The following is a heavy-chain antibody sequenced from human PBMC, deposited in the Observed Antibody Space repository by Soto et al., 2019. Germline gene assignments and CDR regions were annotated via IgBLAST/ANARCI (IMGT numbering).Heavy chain of an antibody. J-gene: IGHJ4*02. CDR1: GGSISSYY. CDR3: ARYSSSWIFDY. V-gene: IGHV4-59*01. D-gene: IGHD6-13*01. CDR2: IYYSGST. Sequence: TSETLSLTCTVSGGSISSYYWSWIRQPPGKGLEWIGYIYYSGSTNYNPSLKSRVTISVDTSKNQFSLKLSSVTAADTAVYYCARYSSSWIFDYWGQGTLVTVSS.